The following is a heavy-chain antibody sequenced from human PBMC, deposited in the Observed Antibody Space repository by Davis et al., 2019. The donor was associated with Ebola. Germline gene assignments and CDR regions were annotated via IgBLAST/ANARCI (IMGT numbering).Heavy chain of an antibody. CDR2: ISGSGDSI. CDR3: AKEAFGSGSYHIDY. V-gene: IGHV3-23*01. Sequence: PGGSLRLSCAASGFTFSSYAMSWVRQAPGKGLEWVLHISGSGDSIYYADSVKGRFTISRDNSKSTLYLQMTSLRVEDTAVYYCAKEAFGSGSYHIDYWGQGTLVTVSS. D-gene: IGHD3-10*01. CDR1: GFTFSSYA. J-gene: IGHJ4*02.